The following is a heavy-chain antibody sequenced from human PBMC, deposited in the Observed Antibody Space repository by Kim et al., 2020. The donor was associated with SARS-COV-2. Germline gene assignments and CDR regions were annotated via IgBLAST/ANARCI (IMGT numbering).Heavy chain of an antibody. CDR3: ARGANTLSAFDL. J-gene: IGHJ3*01. Sequence: TKYAERLQGRVTMNRDTSISTVDMELSRLKSADTAVYYCARGANTLSAFDLWGQGTMVTVSS. V-gene: IGHV1-2*02. CDR2: T.